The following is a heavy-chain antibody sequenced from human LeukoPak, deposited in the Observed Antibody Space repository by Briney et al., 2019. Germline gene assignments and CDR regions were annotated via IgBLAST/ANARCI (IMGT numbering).Heavy chain of an antibody. Sequence: SETLSLTCTVSGGSISSYYWSWIRQPAGKGLEWIGRIYTSGSTNYNPSLKSRVTMSVDTSKNQFSLKLSSVTAADTAVYYCARDHCSGGSCFRWYFDLWGRGTLVTVSS. J-gene: IGHJ2*01. D-gene: IGHD2-15*01. CDR3: ARDHCSGGSCFRWYFDL. V-gene: IGHV4-4*07. CDR1: GGSISSYY. CDR2: IYTSGST.